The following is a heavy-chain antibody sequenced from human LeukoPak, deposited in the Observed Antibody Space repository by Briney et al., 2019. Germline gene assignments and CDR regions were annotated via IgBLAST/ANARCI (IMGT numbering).Heavy chain of an antibody. Sequence: AASVKVCCQASGYTFTSYGISWLRQAPGRGLEWMGWINTNTGNPTYAQGFTGRFVFSLDTSVSTAYLQISSLKAEDTAVYYCARVSSGWDPTYYYYMDVWGKGTTVTLSS. J-gene: IGHJ6*03. CDR3: ARVSSGWDPTYYYYMDV. CDR2: INTNTGNP. D-gene: IGHD6-19*01. V-gene: IGHV7-4-1*02. CDR1: GYTFTSYG.